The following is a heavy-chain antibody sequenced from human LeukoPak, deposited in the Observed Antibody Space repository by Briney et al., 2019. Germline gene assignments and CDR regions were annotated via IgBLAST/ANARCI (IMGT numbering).Heavy chain of an antibody. Sequence: PGGSLRLSCAASGFTFSSHSMSWVRQPPGEGLEWVAAISPSGDSTTYRDSVKGQFTISRDNSRNRLYLQMNTLTVEDTAIYYSARRLLTGGVTDFFDFRGQGALVTVSS. CDR3: ARRLLTGGVTDFFDF. CDR2: ISPSGDST. D-gene: IGHD2-21*02. V-gene: IGHV3-23*01. CDR1: GFTFSSHS. J-gene: IGHJ4*02.